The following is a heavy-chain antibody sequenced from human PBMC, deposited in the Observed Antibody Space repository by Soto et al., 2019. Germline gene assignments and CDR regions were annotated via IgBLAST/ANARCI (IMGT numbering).Heavy chain of an antibody. J-gene: IGHJ6*02. D-gene: IGHD6-13*01. CDR1: GYTLTELS. CDR3: ATFAGAGTYYYYGMDV. Sequence: ASVKVSCKVSGYTLTELSMHWVRQAPGKGLEWMGGFDPEDGETIYAQKFQGRVTMTEDTSTDTAYMELSSLRSEDTAVYYCATFAGAGTYYYYGMDVWGQGTTVTVSS. CDR2: FDPEDGET. V-gene: IGHV1-24*01.